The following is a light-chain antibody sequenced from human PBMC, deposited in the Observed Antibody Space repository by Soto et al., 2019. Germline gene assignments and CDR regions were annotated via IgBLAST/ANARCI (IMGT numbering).Light chain of an antibody. CDR2: AAS. CDR1: QSISSY. J-gene: IGKJ2*01. Sequence: DIQMTQSPSSLSASVGDRVTITCRASQSISSYLNWYQQKPGKAPKLLIYAASILQSWVPSMFSGSGSGTDFTITISSLPPEDFETYYCQQSYSTPYTFGQGTKLEIK. V-gene: IGKV1-39*01. CDR3: QQSYSTPYT.